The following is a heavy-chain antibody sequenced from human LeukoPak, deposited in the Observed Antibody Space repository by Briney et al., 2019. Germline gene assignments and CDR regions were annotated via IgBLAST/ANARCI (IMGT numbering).Heavy chain of an antibody. V-gene: IGHV4-4*07. CDR3: ARGVYYGSGNYYFSFDY. J-gene: IGHJ4*02. CDR1: GGTISRYC. D-gene: IGHD3-10*01. Sequence: PSASLSLTCSASGGTISRYCWSWIRQPPRQGLEWVGHIYTSGTTNYNPSLKSRVTMSVATFRNQFSLKLSSVTAADTAVYYCARGVYYGSGNYYFSFDYWGQGTLVTVSS. CDR2: IYTSGTT.